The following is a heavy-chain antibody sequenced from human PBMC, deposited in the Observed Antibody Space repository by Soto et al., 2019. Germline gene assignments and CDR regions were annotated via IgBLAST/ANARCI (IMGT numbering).Heavy chain of an antibody. CDR1: GGTFSSYT. D-gene: IGHD6-13*01. CDR3: ARGDSSSWTDFDY. CDR2: IIPILGIA. J-gene: IGHJ4*02. Sequence: QVQLVQSGAEVKKPGSSVKVSCKASGGTFSSYTISWVRQAPGQGLEWMGRIIPILGIANYAQKFQGRVTITAGKSTSNAYRELRSLRSEATAVYYCARGDSSSWTDFDYWGQGTLVTVSS. V-gene: IGHV1-69*02.